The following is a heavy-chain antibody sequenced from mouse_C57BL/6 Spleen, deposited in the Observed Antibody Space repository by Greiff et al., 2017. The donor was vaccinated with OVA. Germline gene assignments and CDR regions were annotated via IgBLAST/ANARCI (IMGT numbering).Heavy chain of an antibody. CDR2: INTNSGGT. V-gene: IGHV1-72*01. J-gene: IGHJ3*01. CDR3: ARDMATVVATDAY. Sequence: QVQLKQPGAELVKPGASVKLSCTASGFTFTSYWMHWVKQRPGRGLEWIGRINTNSGGTKYHEKFKSKATLTVDKPSSTAYMQLSSLTSEDSAVYYCARDMATVVATDAYWGQGTLVTVSA. CDR1: GFTFTSYW. D-gene: IGHD1-1*01.